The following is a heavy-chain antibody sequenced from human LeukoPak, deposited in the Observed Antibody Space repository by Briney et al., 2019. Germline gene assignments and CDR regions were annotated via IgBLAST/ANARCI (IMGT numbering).Heavy chain of an antibody. CDR1: GFTFSSYG. V-gene: IGHV3-30*02. CDR2: IRYDGSNK. Sequence: PGGSLRLSCAASGFTFSSYGMHWVRQAPGKGLEWVAFIRYDGSNKYYADSVKGRFTISRDNSKNTLYLQMSGLRAEDTAVYYCAKAADGVPPGKPLNWFDPRGQGTLVTVSS. CDR3: AKAADGVPPGKPLNWFDP. D-gene: IGHD2-2*02. J-gene: IGHJ5*02.